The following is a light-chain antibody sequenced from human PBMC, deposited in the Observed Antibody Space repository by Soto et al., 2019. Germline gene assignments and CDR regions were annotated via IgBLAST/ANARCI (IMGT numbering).Light chain of an antibody. CDR2: DVT. CDR3: RSYTTRNTEV. J-gene: IGLJ1*01. V-gene: IGLV2-14*03. CDR1: SSGVGAFNY. Sequence: QSALTQPASVSGSPGQSISISCIGTSSGVGAFNYVSWYQHHPGKAPQLIIYDVTSRPSGVSNRFSASKSGNTASLTISGLQAEDEADYYCRSYTTRNTEVFGTGTKVTVL.